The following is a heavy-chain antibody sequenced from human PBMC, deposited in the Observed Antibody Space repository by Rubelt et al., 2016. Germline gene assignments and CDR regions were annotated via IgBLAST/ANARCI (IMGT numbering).Heavy chain of an antibody. D-gene: IGHD3-22*01. CDR2: IYYSGST. CDR1: GGSISSSSYY. J-gene: IGHJ3*02. Sequence: QLQLQESGPGLVKPSETLSLTCTVSGGSISSSSYYWGWIRQPPGKGLEWIGSIYYSGSTYYNPSLKSRVTISVDTSKNQFSLKLSSVTAADTAVYYCARGYRYYESSATGTFDIWGQGTMVTVSS. CDR3: ARGYRYYESSATGTFDI. V-gene: IGHV4-39*01.